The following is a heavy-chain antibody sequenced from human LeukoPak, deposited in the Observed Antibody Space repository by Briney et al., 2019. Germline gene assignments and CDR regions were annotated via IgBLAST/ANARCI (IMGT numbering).Heavy chain of an antibody. CDR2: ISGSGDGT. CDR1: GFTFSSYA. Sequence: GGSLRLSCAASGFTFSSYAMSWARQAPGKGLEWVSTISGSGDGTYYADSVKGRFTISRDNSKNTVYLQMNSLRADDTAVYYCAKDQDDSSGFYSYHHWGQGTLVTVSS. V-gene: IGHV3-23*01. J-gene: IGHJ1*01. D-gene: IGHD3-22*01. CDR3: AKDQDDSSGFYSYHH.